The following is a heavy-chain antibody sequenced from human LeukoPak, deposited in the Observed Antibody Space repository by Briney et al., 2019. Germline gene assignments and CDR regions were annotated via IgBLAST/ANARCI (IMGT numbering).Heavy chain of an antibody. J-gene: IGHJ1*01. CDR3: ARDRIAVAGKRYFQH. V-gene: IGHV3-33*01. Sequence: GGSLRLSCAASGFTFSSYGMHWVRQAPGKGLEWVAVIWYDGSNKYYADSVKGRFTISRDNSKNTLYLQMNSLRAEDTAVYYCARDRIAVAGKRYFQHWGQGTLVTVSS. CDR1: GFTFSSYG. D-gene: IGHD6-19*01. CDR2: IWYDGSNK.